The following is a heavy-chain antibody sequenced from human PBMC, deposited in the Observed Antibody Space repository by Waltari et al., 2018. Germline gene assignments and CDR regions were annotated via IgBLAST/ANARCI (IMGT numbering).Heavy chain of an antibody. Sequence: QVQLVQSGAEVKKPGASVKVSCKASGYTFTSYDINWVRQATGQGLEWMGWMKLNSGNTGYAQKIQGIVIITRNTSISTAYMELSSLRSEDTAVYYCARPLSVTLPAAIGYWGQGTLVTVSS. D-gene: IGHD2-2*01. CDR3: ARPLSVTLPAAIGY. CDR1: GYTFTSYD. V-gene: IGHV1-8*03. CDR2: MKLNSGNT. J-gene: IGHJ4*02.